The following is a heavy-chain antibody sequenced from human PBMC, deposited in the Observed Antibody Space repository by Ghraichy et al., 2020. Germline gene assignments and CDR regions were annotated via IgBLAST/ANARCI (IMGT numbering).Heavy chain of an antibody. CDR3: ARWYYDFWSGYSSRFDY. CDR2: INHSGST. CDR1: GGSFSGYY. J-gene: IGHJ4*02. Sequence: SETLSLTCAVYGGSFSGYYWSWIRQPPGKGLEWIGEINHSGSTNYNPSLKSRVTISVDTSKNQFSLKLSSVTAADTAVYYCARWYYDFWSGYSSRFDYWGQGTLVTVSS. D-gene: IGHD3-3*01. V-gene: IGHV4-34*01.